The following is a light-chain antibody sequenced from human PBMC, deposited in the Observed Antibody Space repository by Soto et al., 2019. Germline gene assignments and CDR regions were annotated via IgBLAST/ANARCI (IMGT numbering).Light chain of an antibody. V-gene: IGKV1-17*01. CDR2: VAS. CDR3: LQQNNYPRT. CDR1: QGIRND. Sequence: IQMPQSPSSLSASVGDIVTITCRASQGIRNDLSWYQQKPGEAPKRLVYVASSLDGGVPARFSGSGSGTEFTLTISSLQPEDFATYYCLQQNNYPRTFGQGTKVDIK. J-gene: IGKJ2*01.